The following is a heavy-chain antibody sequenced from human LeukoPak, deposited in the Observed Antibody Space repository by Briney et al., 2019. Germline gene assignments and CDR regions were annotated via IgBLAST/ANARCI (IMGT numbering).Heavy chain of an antibody. CDR3: AWYGVTHGLDV. D-gene: IGHD3-10*01. CDR2: INQDGSDK. Sequence: AGGSLRLSCAASGFSLSNYWMSWVRQAPGKGLEWVANINQDGSDKYYVDSVMGRFTISKDNAKNSVYLQMNSLRPEDTAIYYCAWYGVTHGLDVWGQGTTVTVS. J-gene: IGHJ6*02. V-gene: IGHV3-7*01. CDR1: GFSLSNYW.